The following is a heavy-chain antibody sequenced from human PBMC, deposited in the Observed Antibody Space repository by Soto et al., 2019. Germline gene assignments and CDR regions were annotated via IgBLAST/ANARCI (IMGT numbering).Heavy chain of an antibody. CDR2: IYSDGTT. CDR3: AILSN. J-gene: IGHJ4*02. Sequence: EVQLVETGGGLIQPGGSLRLSCAASGFTVSSNYMNWVRQAPGKGLEWVSIIYSDGTTSYADSVKGRFTISRDNFKNTLHLQMNSLRDEDTAVYYCAILSNWGQGTLVTVSS. CDR1: GFTVSSNY. V-gene: IGHV3-53*02. D-gene: IGHD6-6*01.